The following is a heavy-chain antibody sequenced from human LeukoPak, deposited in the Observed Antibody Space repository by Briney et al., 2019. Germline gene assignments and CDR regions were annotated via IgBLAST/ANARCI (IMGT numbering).Heavy chain of an antibody. D-gene: IGHD6-19*01. CDR2: TYYRSKWYS. Sequence: SQTFSVTCAISGDSVSSNNGARNWIRQSPSRGLEWLGRTYYRSKWYSDYAVSMGGRITINPDTSKNHFSLQLNSVTPDDTAVHYCARDLGNSGWYTFDYWGQGTLVTVSS. CDR1: GDSVSSNNGA. J-gene: IGHJ4*02. CDR3: ARDLGNSGWYTFDY. V-gene: IGHV6-1*01.